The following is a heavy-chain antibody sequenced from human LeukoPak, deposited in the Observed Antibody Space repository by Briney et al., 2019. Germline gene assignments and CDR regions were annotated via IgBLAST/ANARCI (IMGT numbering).Heavy chain of an antibody. CDR3: ARGRGYYGSEPYNWFDP. CDR2: IYYSGST. V-gene: IGHV4-59*01. Sequence: SETLSLTCTVPGGSISSYYWSWIRQPPGKGLEWIGYIYYSGSTNYNPSLKSRVTISVDTSKIQFSLKLSSVTAADTAVYYCARGRGYYGSEPYNWFDPWGQGTLVTVSS. D-gene: IGHD3-10*01. J-gene: IGHJ5*02. CDR1: GGSISSYY.